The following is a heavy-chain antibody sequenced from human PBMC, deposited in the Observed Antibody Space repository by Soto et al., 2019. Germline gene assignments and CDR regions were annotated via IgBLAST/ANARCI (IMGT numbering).Heavy chain of an antibody. J-gene: IGHJ4*02. D-gene: IGHD2-15*01. CDR3: AAYFGGTPYY. Sequence: LRLSFAASVFTFSDYYMSWIRQAPGKGLEWVSYISTSSSYINYADSVEGRFTISRDNAQNSLYLQMNSLRAEDTAVYYCAAYFGGTPYYWGQGTLVTVSS. CDR2: ISTSSSYI. V-gene: IGHV3-11*06. CDR1: VFTFSDYY.